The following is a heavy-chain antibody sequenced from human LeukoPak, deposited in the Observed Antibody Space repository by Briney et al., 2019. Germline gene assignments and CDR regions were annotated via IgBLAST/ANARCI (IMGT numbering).Heavy chain of an antibody. CDR3: AREGVGLWFGSPTPFDY. CDR2: INPNSGGT. V-gene: IGHV1-2*02. Sequence: ASVKVSCKASGYTFTGYYMHWVRQAPGQGLEWMGWINPNSGGTNYAQKFQGRVTMTRDTSISTAYMELSRLRSDDTAVYYCAREGVGLWFGSPTPFDYWGQGTLVTVSS. CDR1: GYTFTGYY. D-gene: IGHD3-10*01. J-gene: IGHJ4*02.